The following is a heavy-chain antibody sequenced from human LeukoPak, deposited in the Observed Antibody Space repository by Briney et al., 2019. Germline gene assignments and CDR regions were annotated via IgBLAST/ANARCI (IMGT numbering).Heavy chain of an antibody. Sequence: ASVKVSCRASGYTITNYDISWVRQATGQGFEWLGWMNPNSGDTGYAQDFQGRVTITSDTYTSTAYMELSSLRSEDTAVYYCARVRTVVTALVYYFDYWGQGTLVTVS. CDR3: ARVRTVVTALVYYFDY. CDR1: GYTITNYD. V-gene: IGHV1-8*03. J-gene: IGHJ4*02. D-gene: IGHD2-21*02. CDR2: MNPNSGDT.